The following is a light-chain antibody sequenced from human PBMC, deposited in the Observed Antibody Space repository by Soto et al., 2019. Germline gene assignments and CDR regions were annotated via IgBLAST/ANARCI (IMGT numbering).Light chain of an antibody. CDR2: AAS. V-gene: IGKV1D-12*01. CDR1: QGLGSW. Sequence: DIQMTQSPSSVSASVGDRVTISCRASQGLGSWLSWYQQKPGKAPKLLIYAASSLQSGVPSRFSGSGSGTDFTLTISGLQPEDSATYYCQQAQTFPYIFGQGTKLEIK. J-gene: IGKJ2*01. CDR3: QQAQTFPYI.